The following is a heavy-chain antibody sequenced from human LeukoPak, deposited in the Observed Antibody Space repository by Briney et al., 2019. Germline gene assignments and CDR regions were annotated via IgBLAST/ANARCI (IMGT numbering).Heavy chain of an antibody. V-gene: IGHV4-59*08. Sequence: SETLSLTCTVSGGSISSYYWSWTRQPPGKGLEWIGYIYYSGSTNYNPSLKSRVTISVDTSKNQFSLKLSSVTAADTAVYYCARLGDTAMVTPAGMDVWGQGTTVTVSS. CDR1: GGSISSYY. CDR3: ARLGDTAMVTPAGMDV. CDR2: IYYSGST. J-gene: IGHJ6*02. D-gene: IGHD5-18*01.